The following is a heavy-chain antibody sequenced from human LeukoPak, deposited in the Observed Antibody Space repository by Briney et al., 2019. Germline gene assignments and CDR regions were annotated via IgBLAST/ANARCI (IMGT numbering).Heavy chain of an antibody. CDR2: INEDGSQK. V-gene: IGHV3-7*04. CDR1: GFTFGTYR. CDR3: VRDIDH. Sequence: PGGSLRLSCAASGFTFGTYRMSWVRQAPGKGLEWVANINEDGSQKDYLDSVKGRFTISRDNAKDSLYLQMSSLRAEDAAIYYCVRDIDHWGQGTLVTVSS. J-gene: IGHJ4*02.